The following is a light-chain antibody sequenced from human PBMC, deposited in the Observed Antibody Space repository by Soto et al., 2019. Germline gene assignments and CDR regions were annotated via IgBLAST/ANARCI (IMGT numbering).Light chain of an antibody. V-gene: IGLV2-14*01. Sequence: QSVLTQPASVSGSPGQSITISCTGTNSDVGGYKYVSWYQQHPGKAPKLMIYEVSNRPSGVSNRFSGSKSGTTASLTISGLQAEDEADYFCNSYTTASTLVFGGGTKVTVL. J-gene: IGLJ2*01. CDR3: NSYTTASTLV. CDR1: NSDVGGYKY. CDR2: EVS.